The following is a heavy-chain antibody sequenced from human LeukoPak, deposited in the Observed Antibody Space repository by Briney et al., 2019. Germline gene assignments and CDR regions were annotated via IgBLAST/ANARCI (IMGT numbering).Heavy chain of an antibody. CDR3: AREFLGGKGCLDP. CDR1: GYTFTDYD. CDR2: LNPNSGGT. J-gene: IGHJ5*02. V-gene: IGHV1-2*02. D-gene: IGHD3-16*01. Sequence: ASVKVSCKASGYTFTDYDIYWVRQAPGQGLEYMGWLNPNSGGTNYAQKFQGRVTMTRDTSISTAYKELSRLRSDDTAIYYCAREFLGGKGCLDPWGQGTLVTVSS.